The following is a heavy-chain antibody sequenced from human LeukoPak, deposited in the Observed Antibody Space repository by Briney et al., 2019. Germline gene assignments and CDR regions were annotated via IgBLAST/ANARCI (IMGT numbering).Heavy chain of an antibody. CDR3: VRGPPYSSSPRWAVDC. CDR2: IYASGST. CDR1: GGSINTYY. D-gene: IGHD3-22*01. V-gene: IGHV4-59*01. Sequence: SETLSLTCTVSGGSINTYYWSWIRQPPGKGLEWIGYIYASGSTNYNPSLKSRVTILLDTSKNQFSLKLSSVTAADTAVYYCVRGPPYSSSPRWAVDCWGRGTLVTVSS. J-gene: IGHJ4*02.